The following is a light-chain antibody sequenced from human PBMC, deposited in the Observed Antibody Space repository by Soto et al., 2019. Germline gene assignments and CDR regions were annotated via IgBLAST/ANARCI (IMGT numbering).Light chain of an antibody. J-gene: IGLJ1*01. Sequence: QSALTQPASVSVSPGQSITISCTGTSSDVGGYNYVSWYQQHPGKAPKLMIYDVSNRPSGVSNRFSDSKSGNTASLTISGLQAEDEADYYCSSYTSSSTYVFGTGTKVTVL. CDR3: SSYTSSSTYV. CDR2: DVS. V-gene: IGLV2-14*01. CDR1: SSDVGGYNY.